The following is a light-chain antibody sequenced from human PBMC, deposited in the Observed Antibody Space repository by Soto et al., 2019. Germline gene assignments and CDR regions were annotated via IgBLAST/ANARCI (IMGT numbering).Light chain of an antibody. Sequence: ETVMTQSPATLSVSPGERATLSCGASQSVSTILAWYQQKPGQHPSGLIYGASTRAIDILDRFSGSGSGTDFTLTISSLQSEDFAVYYCQQYNDWPLTFGGGTKVEIE. V-gene: IGKV3-15*01. J-gene: IGKJ4*01. CDR3: QQYNDWPLT. CDR2: GAS. CDR1: QSVSTI.